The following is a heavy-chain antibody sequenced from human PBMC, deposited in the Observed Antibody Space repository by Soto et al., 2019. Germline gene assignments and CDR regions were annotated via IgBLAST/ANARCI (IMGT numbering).Heavy chain of an antibody. CDR3: EKRRNVLRFLEGQSGMEA. V-gene: IGHV3-30*18. CDR2: ISYDESNK. CDR1: GFPFSSYG. Sequence: GGSLRLSCAASGFPFSSYGMHLVRQSPGKGLEWVAFISYDESNKYYADSVKGRFTIYRDNSRTTLYLQMNSLRAEDTAGYLCEKRRNVLRFLEGQSGMEASGHGPRVAVS. J-gene: IGHJ6*02. D-gene: IGHD3-3*01.